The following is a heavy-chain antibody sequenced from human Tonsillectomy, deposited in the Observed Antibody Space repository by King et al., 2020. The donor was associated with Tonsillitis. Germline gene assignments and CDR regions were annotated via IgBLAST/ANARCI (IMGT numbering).Heavy chain of an antibody. CDR1: GFTFSSYS. CDR3: ARDRIAAAGPDY. J-gene: IGHJ4*02. D-gene: IGHD6-13*01. CDR2: ISSSSSYI. Sequence: VQLVESGGGLVKPGGSLRLSCAASGFTFSSYSMNWVRQAPGKGLEWVSSISSSSSYIYYADSVKGRFTISRVNAKNSLYLQMNSLRAEDTAVYYCARDRIAAAGPDYWGQGTLVTVSS. V-gene: IGHV3-21*01.